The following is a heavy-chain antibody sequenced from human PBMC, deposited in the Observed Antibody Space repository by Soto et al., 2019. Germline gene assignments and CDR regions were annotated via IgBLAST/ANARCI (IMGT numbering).Heavy chain of an antibody. Sequence: QVQLQESGPGRVEPSQTLSLTCRVSGGYISSSGHYWRGFRQQPGKGLERIGYIYYTGSTFYNPSLKSRVNPSLDTSAHQFSLRLSSVTAARTAVYVCARYTGYSITFLAYWGQGPLVTVSS. J-gene: IGHJ4*02. V-gene: IGHV4-31*03. D-gene: IGHD5-18*01. CDR2: IYYTGST. CDR3: ARYTGYSITFLAY. CDR1: GGYISSSGHY.